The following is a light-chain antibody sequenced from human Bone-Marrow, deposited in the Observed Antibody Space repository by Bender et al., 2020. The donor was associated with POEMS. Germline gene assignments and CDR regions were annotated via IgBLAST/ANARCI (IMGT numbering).Light chain of an antibody. CDR2: DVS. CDR1: SSDVGGYNY. Sequence: QSALTQPASVSGSPGQSITISCTGTSSDVGGYNYVSWYQQYPGKAPKVLIYDVSGRPSGVSNRFSGSKSGYTASLTISGLQAEDEADYYCSSYTSSSTYVVFGGGTKLTVL. CDR3: SSYTSSSTYVV. V-gene: IGLV2-14*03. J-gene: IGLJ2*01.